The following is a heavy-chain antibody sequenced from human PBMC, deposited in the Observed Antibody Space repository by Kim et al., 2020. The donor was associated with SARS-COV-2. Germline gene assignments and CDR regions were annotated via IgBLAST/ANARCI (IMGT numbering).Heavy chain of an antibody. CDR3: ARGRALSSSWYWGPERNYYYYYGMDV. D-gene: IGHD6-13*01. J-gene: IGHJ6*02. CDR2: INHSGST. V-gene: IGHV4-34*01. CDR1: GGSFSGYY. Sequence: SETLSLTCAVYGGSFSGYYWSWIRQPPGKGLEWIGEINHSGSTNYNPSLKSRVTISVDTSKNQFSLKLSSVTAADTAVYYCARGRALSSSWYWGPERNYYYYYGMDVWGQGTTVTVSS.